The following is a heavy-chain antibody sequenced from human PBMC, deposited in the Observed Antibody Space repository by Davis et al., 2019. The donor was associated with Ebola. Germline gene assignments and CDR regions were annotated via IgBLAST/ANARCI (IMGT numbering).Heavy chain of an antibody. CDR1: GFTFSSYS. Sequence: GESLKISCEVSGFTFSSYSINWVRQAPGKGLEWVSYISRSSDFIWYADSVKGRFSIPRDNAKNSLFLQMNTLRDEDTAMYYCVRDQHYAFDVWGQGTMVTVSS. D-gene: IGHD3-3*02. CDR2: ISRSSDFI. J-gene: IGHJ3*01. V-gene: IGHV3-48*02. CDR3: VRDQHYAFDV.